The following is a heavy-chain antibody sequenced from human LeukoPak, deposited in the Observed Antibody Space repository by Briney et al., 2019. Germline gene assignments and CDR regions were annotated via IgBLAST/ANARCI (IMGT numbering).Heavy chain of an antibody. CDR3: AASPGYSSGWYWFDP. V-gene: IGHV3-23*01. Sequence: GGSLRLSCAASGFTFSSYAMSWVRQAPGKGLEWVSAISGSGGSTYYADSVKGRFTISRDNSKNTLYLQMNSLRAEDTAVYYCAASPGYSSGWYWFDPWGQGTLVTVSS. CDR2: ISGSGGST. D-gene: IGHD6-19*01. J-gene: IGHJ5*02. CDR1: GFTFSSYA.